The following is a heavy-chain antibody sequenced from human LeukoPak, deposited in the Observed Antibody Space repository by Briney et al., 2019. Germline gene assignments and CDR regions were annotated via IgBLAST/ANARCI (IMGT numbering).Heavy chain of an antibody. J-gene: IGHJ5*01. D-gene: IGHD2-15*01. CDR3: ARGGRRFDS. Sequence: GGSLRLSCAASGFTFSLYSMNWVRQAPGKGLEWVSSISSGSDYIFYGDSLKGRFSISRDNAKNSLYLPMNSLRAEDTAVYYCARGGRRFDSWGQGTLVSVSS. CDR1: GFTFSLYS. V-gene: IGHV3-21*01. CDR2: ISSGSDYI.